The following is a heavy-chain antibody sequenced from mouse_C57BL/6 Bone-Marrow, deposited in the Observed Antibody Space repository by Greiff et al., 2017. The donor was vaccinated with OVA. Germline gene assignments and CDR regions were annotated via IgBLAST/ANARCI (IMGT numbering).Heavy chain of an antibody. CDR2: IDPSDSYT. Sequence: VQLQQPGAELVMPGASVKLSCKASGYTFTSYWMHWVKQRPGQGLEWIGEIDPSDSYTNYNQKFKGKSTLTVDKSSSTAYMQLSSLTSEDSAVYYCAREDYGNYEGFAYWGQGTLVTVSA. D-gene: IGHD2-1*01. V-gene: IGHV1-69*01. J-gene: IGHJ3*01. CDR1: GYTFTSYW. CDR3: AREDYGNYEGFAY.